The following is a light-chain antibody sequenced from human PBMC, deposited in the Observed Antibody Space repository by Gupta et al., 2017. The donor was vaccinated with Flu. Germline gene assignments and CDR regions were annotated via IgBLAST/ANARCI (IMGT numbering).Light chain of an antibody. J-gene: IGKJ1*01. V-gene: IGKV1-12*01. CDR2: VAS. Sequence: LSASVGDRVTITCRASQPITNWLAWYQQKPGKAPKLLIYVASSLESGVPSRFSGSGSGTDFTFTISSLQPEDSAIYFCQQANSFPRTFGQGTKVEIK. CDR3: QQANSFPRT. CDR1: QPITNW.